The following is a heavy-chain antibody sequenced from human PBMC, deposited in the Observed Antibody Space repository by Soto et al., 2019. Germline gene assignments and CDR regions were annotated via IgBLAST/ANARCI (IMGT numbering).Heavy chain of an antibody. CDR3: ARSLLTSSWYAGS. Sequence: SETLSLTCVVSGYSISSGYYWGWIRQPPGKGLEWIGSIYHSGTTYYNPSLKSQVTISLDTSRNQFSLKLTSVTAADTAVHYCARSLLTSSWYAGSWGQGTLVTVSS. CDR1: GYSISSGYY. V-gene: IGHV4-38-2*01. CDR2: IYHSGTT. J-gene: IGHJ5*02. D-gene: IGHD6-13*01.